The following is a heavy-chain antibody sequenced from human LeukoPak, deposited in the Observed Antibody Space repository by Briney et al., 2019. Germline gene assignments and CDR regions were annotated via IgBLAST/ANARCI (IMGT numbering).Heavy chain of an antibody. J-gene: IGHJ5*02. CDR1: GGSISSSSYY. CDR2: IYYSGST. CDR3: ARLYVVVVAATLYNWFDP. Sequence: SETLSLTCTVSGGSISSSSYYWGWIRQPPGKGLEWIGSIYYSGSTYYNPSLKSRVTISVDTSKNQFSLKLSSVTAADTAVYYCARLYVVVVAATLYNWFDPWGQGTLVTVSS. D-gene: IGHD2-15*01. V-gene: IGHV4-39*01.